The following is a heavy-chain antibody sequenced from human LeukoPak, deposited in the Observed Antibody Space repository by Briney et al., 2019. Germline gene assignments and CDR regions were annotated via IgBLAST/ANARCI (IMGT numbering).Heavy chain of an antibody. CDR2: MNPNSGNT. CDR1: GYTFTSYA. D-gene: IGHD6-19*01. CDR3: AREGRLGIAVAGTPYYYYGMDV. Sequence: AASVKVSCKASGYTFTSYAMHWVRQAPGQRLEWMGWMNPNSGNTGYAQKFQGRVTMTRNTSISTAYMELSSLRSEDTAVYYCAREGRLGIAVAGTPYYYYGMDVWGQGTTVTVSS. J-gene: IGHJ6*02. V-gene: IGHV1-8*02.